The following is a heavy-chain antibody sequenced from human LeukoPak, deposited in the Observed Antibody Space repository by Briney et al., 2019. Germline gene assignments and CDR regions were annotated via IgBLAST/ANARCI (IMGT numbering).Heavy chain of an antibody. J-gene: IGHJ6*02. V-gene: IGHV1-3*01. CDR3: ARDAPSSSWSNYYYYGMDV. CDR1: GYTFSSYA. CDR2: INAGVGNT. D-gene: IGHD6-13*01. Sequence: GASVKVSCKASGYTFSSYAMHWVRQAPGQSLEWMGWINAGVGNTNYAQKLQGRVTMTTDTSTSTAYMELRSLRSDDTAVYYCARDAPSSSWSNYYYYGMDVWGQGTTVTVSS.